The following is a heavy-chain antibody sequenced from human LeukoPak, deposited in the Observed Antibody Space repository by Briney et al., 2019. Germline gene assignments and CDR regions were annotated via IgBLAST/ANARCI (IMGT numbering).Heavy chain of an antibody. CDR2: LFPDGSNT. CDR1: GFTFSRSG. D-gene: IGHD4-23*01. Sequence: GRSLRLSCAASGFTFSRSGMHWVRQAPGKRPEWVAHLFPDGSNTFYADSVKGRLSVSRDNSKNTLYLEMNSLRVEHTVVYYCAQGPTHGGFDYRGQGTLVTVSS. V-gene: IGHV3-30*18. CDR3: AQGPTHGGFDY. J-gene: IGHJ4*02.